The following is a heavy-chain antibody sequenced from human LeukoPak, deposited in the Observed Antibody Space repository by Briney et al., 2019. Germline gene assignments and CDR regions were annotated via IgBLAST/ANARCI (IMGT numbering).Heavy chain of an antibody. V-gene: IGHV3-23*01. Sequence: GGSLRLSCAASGAAFSKYGMKWVRQAAGAGLEYISGISRSGDITHYADSVKGRFTISRDNAKNTLYLQMNSLRAEDTALYYCATEGFYFWGPGTQVTVSS. CDR2: ISRSGDIT. J-gene: IGHJ4*02. CDR3: ATEGFYF. CDR1: GAAFSKYG.